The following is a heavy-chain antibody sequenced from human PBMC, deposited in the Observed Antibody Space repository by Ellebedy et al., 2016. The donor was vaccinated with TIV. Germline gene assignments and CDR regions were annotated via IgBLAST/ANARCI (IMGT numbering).Heavy chain of an antibody. CDR1: GYSFSRYY. CDR3: ARYHSSGDDY. Sequence: ASVKVSXXASGYSFSRYYIHWLRQAPGRGLEWMGVLDPSNGGTSYSQKFQGRLLVTTDTSTSTVYMDLSSLRFDDTAMYYCARYHSSGDDYWGQGTLVTVSS. CDR2: LDPSNGGT. D-gene: IGHD3-22*01. V-gene: IGHV1-46*01. J-gene: IGHJ4*02.